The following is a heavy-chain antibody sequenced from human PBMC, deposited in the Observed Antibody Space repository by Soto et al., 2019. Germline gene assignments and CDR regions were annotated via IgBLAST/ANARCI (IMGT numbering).Heavy chain of an antibody. Sequence: QVQLVQSGAEVKKPGSSVKVSCKASGGTFSSYTISWVRQAPGQGLEWMGRIIPILGIANYAQKFQGRVTSAADKSTSTAYMELSSLRSEDTAVYYCATASLTTGLFDYWGQGTLVTVSS. CDR2: IIPILGIA. CDR1: GGTFSSYT. CDR3: ATASLTTGLFDY. D-gene: IGHD4-17*01. V-gene: IGHV1-69*02. J-gene: IGHJ4*02.